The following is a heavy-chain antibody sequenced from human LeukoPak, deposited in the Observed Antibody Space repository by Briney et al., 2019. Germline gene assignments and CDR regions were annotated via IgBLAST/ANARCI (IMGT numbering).Heavy chain of an antibody. CDR1: GGSFSGYY. Sequence: SETLSLTCGVSGGSFSGYYWGWIRQPPGKGLEWIGYIYYSGSTNYNPSLKSRVTISVDTSKNQFSLKLRSVTAADTAVYYCARAVDTAMVYWFDPWGQGTLVTVSS. J-gene: IGHJ5*02. V-gene: IGHV4-59*01. CDR2: IYYSGST. CDR3: ARAVDTAMVYWFDP. D-gene: IGHD5-18*01.